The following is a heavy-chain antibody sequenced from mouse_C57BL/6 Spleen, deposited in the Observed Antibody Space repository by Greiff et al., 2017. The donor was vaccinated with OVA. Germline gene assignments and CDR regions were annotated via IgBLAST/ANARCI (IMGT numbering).Heavy chain of an antibody. J-gene: IGHJ4*01. V-gene: IGHV1-26*01. CDR2: INPNNGGT. CDR3: ARKYYGYDAKGYAMDY. CDR1: GYTFTDYY. Sequence: VQLQQSGPELVKPGASVKISCKASGYTFTDYYMNWVKQSHGKSLEWIGDINPNNGGTSYNQKFKGKATLTVDKSSSTAYMELRSLTSEDSAVYYCARKYYGYDAKGYAMDYWGQGTSVTVSS. D-gene: IGHD2-2*01.